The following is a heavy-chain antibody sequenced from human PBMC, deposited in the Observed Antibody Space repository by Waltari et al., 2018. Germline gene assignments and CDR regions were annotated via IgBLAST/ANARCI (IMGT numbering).Heavy chain of an antibody. CDR1: GGSISSSSYY. Sequence: QLQLQESGPGLVKPSETLSLTCTVSGGSISSSSYYWGWIRQPPGKGLGWIGSIYYSGGTYYQPALRSRVTMSVDTAKTQFSLKVSSVTAADTAVYYCARISYSSGWYWFDPWGQGTLVTVSS. CDR2: IYYSGGT. CDR3: ARISYSSGWYWFDP. D-gene: IGHD6-19*01. J-gene: IGHJ5*02. V-gene: IGHV4-39*07.